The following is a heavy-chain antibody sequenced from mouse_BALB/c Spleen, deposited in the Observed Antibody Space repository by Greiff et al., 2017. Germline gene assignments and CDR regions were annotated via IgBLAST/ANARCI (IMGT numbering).Heavy chain of an antibody. V-gene: IGHV5-4*02. J-gene: IGHJ4*01. CDR3: AREDRYDYAMDY. CDR1: GFTFSDYY. CDR2: ISDGGSYT. Sequence: EVHLVESGGGLMKPGGSLKLSCAASGFTFSDYYMYWVRQTPEKRLEWVATISDGGSYTYYPDSVKGRFTISRDNAKNNLYLQMSSLKSEDTAMYYCAREDRYDYAMDYWGQGTSVTVSS. D-gene: IGHD2-14*01.